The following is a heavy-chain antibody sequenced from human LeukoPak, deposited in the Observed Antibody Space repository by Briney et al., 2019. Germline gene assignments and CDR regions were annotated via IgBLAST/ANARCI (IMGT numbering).Heavy chain of an antibody. V-gene: IGHV3-66*01. D-gene: IGHD3-10*01. CDR1: GFTVSSNY. CDR3: ARVTDGSGSYYIYYYYYMDV. CDR2: IYSGGST. J-gene: IGHJ6*03. Sequence: GGSLRLSCAASGFTVSSNYMSWVRQAPGKGLEWVSVIYSGGSTYYADSVKGRFTISRDNSKNTLYPQMNSLRAEDTAVYYCARVTDGSGSYYIYYYYYMDVWGKGTTVTISS.